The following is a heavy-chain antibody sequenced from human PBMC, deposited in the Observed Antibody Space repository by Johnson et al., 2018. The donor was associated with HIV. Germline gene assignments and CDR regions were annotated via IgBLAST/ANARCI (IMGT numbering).Heavy chain of an antibody. CDR1: GFTFSSYA. D-gene: IGHD6-19*01. Sequence: VQLVESGGGLVQPGGSLRLSCAASGFTFSSYAMSWVRQTPGKGLEWVSLISGSTGRTNYADSVKGRFTISRDNSKNTLYLQMNSLRAEDTAVYYCAKRGSGWPSDAFDIWGRGTMVTVSS. J-gene: IGHJ3*02. V-gene: IGHV3-23*04. CDR3: AKRGSGWPSDAFDI. CDR2: ISGSTGRT.